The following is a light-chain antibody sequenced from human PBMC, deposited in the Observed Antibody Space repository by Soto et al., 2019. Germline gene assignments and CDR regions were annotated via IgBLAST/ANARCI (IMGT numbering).Light chain of an antibody. CDR3: QQYNSYFQT. J-gene: IGKJ1*01. V-gene: IGKV1-5*01. CDR2: DAS. CDR1: QSISSW. Sequence: DIQMTQSPSTLSASVGDRVTITCRASQSISSWLAWYQQKPGKAPKLLIYDASSLESGVPSRFSGSGSGTEFTLTISSLQPDDFATYYGQQYNSYFQTFGQGTKVDIK.